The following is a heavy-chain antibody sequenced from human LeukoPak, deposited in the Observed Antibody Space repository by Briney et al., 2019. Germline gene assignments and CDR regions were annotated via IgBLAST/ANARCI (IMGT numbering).Heavy chain of an antibody. V-gene: IGHV1-18*01. CDR2: ISAYNGNT. CDR3: ARDDYGDYAEPYYYYGMDV. Sequence: ASVKVSCKASGYTFTSYGISWVRQAPGQGLEWMGWISAYNGNTNYAQKLQGRVTMTTDTSTSTAYMELRSLRSDDTAVYYCARDDYGDYAEPYYYYGMDVWGQGTTVTVPS. J-gene: IGHJ6*02. D-gene: IGHD4-17*01. CDR1: GYTFTSYG.